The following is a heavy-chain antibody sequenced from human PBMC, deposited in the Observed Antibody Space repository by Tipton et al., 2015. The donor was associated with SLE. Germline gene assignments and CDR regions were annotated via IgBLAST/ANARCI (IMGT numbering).Heavy chain of an antibody. CDR1: GYTFTSYP. D-gene: IGHD6-19*01. J-gene: IGHJ6*02. CDR2: IVVGSGLT. V-gene: IGHV1-58*02. Sequence: QSGAEVKQPGASVKVSCKTSGYTFTSYPIHWVRQARGQRLEWIGWIVVGSGLTTYAQKFQERVTITSDMSTTTVYLELSSLGSEDTAMYYCAATLTAVSGTVYYGMDVWGHGTTVTVSS. CDR3: AATLTAVSGTVYYGMDV.